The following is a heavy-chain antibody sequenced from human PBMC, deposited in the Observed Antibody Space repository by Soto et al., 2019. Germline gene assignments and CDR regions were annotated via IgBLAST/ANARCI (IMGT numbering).Heavy chain of an antibody. Sequence: GGSLRLSCAASGFTFSSYWMSWVRQAPGKGLEWVANIKQDGSEKYYVDSVKGRFTISRDNAKNSLYLQMNSLRAEDTAVYYCARDFDWLLGGLYYGMDVWGKGTRVTVSS. J-gene: IGHJ6*04. CDR2: IKQDGSEK. CDR3: ARDFDWLLGGLYYGMDV. V-gene: IGHV3-7*04. CDR1: GFTFSSYW. D-gene: IGHD3-9*01.